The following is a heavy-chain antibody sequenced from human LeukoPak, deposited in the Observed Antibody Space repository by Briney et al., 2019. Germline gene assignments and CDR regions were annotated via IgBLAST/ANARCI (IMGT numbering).Heavy chain of an antibody. D-gene: IGHD4-17*01. J-gene: IGHJ6*03. CDR1: GFTFSSYA. CDR3: ARDPNPYGDYDPPDYYYYYMDV. Sequence: GGSLRLSCAASGFTFSSYAMSWVRQAPGKGLEWVSSISTSNSYIYYADSVKGRFTISRDNAKNSLYLQMNSLRAEDTAVYYCARDPNPYGDYDPPDYYYYYMDVWGKGTTVTVSS. V-gene: IGHV3-21*01. CDR2: ISTSNSYI.